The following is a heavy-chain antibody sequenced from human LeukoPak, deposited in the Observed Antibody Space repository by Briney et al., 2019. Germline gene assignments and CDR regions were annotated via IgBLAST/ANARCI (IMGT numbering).Heavy chain of an antibody. D-gene: IGHD6-13*01. Sequence: GGSLRLSCAASGFTFSSYWMHWVRQAPGKGLVWVSRINSDGSSTIYADSVKGRFTISRDKAKNTLYLQMNSLRAEDTAVYYCAQQSGLYYYYYMDVWGKGTTVTVSS. J-gene: IGHJ6*03. CDR2: INSDGSST. CDR1: GFTFSSYW. V-gene: IGHV3-74*01. CDR3: AQQSGLYYYYYMDV.